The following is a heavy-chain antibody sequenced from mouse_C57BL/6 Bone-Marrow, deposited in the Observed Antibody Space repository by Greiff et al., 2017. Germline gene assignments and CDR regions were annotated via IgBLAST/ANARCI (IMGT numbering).Heavy chain of an antibody. D-gene: IGHD2-1*01. J-gene: IGHJ2*01. CDR1: GYTFTTYP. CDR3: ARGGNYGGYYFDY. V-gene: IGHV1-47*01. Sequence: VQLVESGAELVKPGASVKMSCKASGYTFTTYPIEWMKQNHGKSLEWIGNFHPYNDDTKYNEKFKGKATLTVEKSSSTVYLELSRLTSADSAVYYCARGGNYGGYYFDYWGQGTTLTVSS. CDR2: FHPYNDDT.